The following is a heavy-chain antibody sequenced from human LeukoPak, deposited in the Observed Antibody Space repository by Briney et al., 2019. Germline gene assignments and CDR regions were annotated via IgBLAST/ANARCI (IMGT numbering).Heavy chain of an antibody. CDR1: GGTFSSYA. J-gene: IGHJ6*02. D-gene: IGHD3-10*01. CDR3: ATPSGSGSHPTYYYYGMDV. CDR2: IIPILGIA. Sequence: SVKVSCKASGGTFSSYAISWVRQAPGQGLEWMGRIIPILGIANYAQKFQGRVTITADKSTSTAYMELSSLRSEDTAVYYWATPSGSGSHPTYYYYGMDVWGQGTTVTVSS. V-gene: IGHV1-69*04.